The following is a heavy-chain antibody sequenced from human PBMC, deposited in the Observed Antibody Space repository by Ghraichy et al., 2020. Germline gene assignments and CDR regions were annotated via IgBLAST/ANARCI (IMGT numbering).Heavy chain of an antibody. V-gene: IGHV4-31*03. CDR3: ASHIVVVPAAIVGSFLPDYYYGMDV. J-gene: IGHJ6*02. CDR2: IYYSGST. CDR1: GGSISSGGYY. D-gene: IGHD2-2*01. Sequence: SQTLSLTCTVSGGSISSGGYYWSWIRQHPGKGLEWIGYIYYSGSTYYNPSLKSRVTISVDTSKNQFSLKLSSVTAADTAVYYCASHIVVVPAAIVGSFLPDYYYGMDVWGQGTTVTVSS.